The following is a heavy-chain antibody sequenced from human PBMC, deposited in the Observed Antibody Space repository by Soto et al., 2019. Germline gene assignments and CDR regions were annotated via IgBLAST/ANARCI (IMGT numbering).Heavy chain of an antibody. CDR2: ISGSGGTT. J-gene: IGHJ5*02. CDR3: ASGYYGDYVFNWFDP. D-gene: IGHD4-17*01. Sequence: GGSLRLSCAASGFTFGAYTMNWVRQAPGKGLEWVSYISGSGGTTYYADSVKGRFTISRDNSKNTLYLQMNSLRAEDTALYYCASGYYGDYVFNWFDPWGQGTLVTVSS. CDR1: GFTFGAYT. V-gene: IGHV3-23*01.